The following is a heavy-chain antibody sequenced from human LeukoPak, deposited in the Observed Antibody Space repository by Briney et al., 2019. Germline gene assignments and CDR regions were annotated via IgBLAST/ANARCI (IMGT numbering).Heavy chain of an antibody. CDR3: ARVGGGSGSSFDY. CDR2: IHQSGST. Sequence: PSETLSLTCSVSGYSISSGYFWGWIRQPPGKGLEWIGSIHQSGSTYYNPSLKSRVTISVDTSKNQFSLKVTSVTAADTAVYYCARVGGGSGSSFDYWGQGTLVTVSS. CDR1: GYSISSGYF. D-gene: IGHD3-10*01. J-gene: IGHJ4*02. V-gene: IGHV4-38-2*02.